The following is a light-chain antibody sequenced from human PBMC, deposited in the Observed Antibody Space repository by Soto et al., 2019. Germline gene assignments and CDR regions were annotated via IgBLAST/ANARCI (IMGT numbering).Light chain of an antibody. CDR3: SSYTSISTYV. V-gene: IGLV2-14*01. J-gene: IGLJ1*01. CDR2: DVT. Sequence: QSVLTQPASVSGSPGQSITTSCTGTSSYVGGYNFVSWYQQHPDKAPKLMIYDVTNRPSGVSNRFSGSKSGNTASLTISGLQAEDEADYYCSSYTSISTYVFGTGTRSPS. CDR1: SSYVGGYNF.